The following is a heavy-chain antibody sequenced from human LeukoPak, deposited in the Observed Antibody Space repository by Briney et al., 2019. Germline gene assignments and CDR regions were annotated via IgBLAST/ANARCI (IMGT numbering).Heavy chain of an antibody. CDR3: ARDNWAN. V-gene: IGHV3-23*01. J-gene: IGHJ4*02. Sequence: GGSLRLSCAASGFTFSGSAMSWVRQAPGEGLEWVSLISYSGANSYYTDSVRGRFTISRDNSKDTLFLQMNSLRADDTAVYYCARDNWANWGQGTLVTVSS. CDR1: GFTFSGSA. D-gene: IGHD3-16*01. CDR2: ISYSGANS.